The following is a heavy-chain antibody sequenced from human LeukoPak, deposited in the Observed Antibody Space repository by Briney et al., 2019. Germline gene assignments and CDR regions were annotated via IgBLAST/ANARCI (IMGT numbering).Heavy chain of an antibody. J-gene: IGHJ4*02. CDR2: IYYSGST. Sequence: SETLSLTCTVSGGSISSYYWSWIRQPPGKGLEWIGYIYYSGSTNYNPSLKSRVTISVATSKNQFSLKLSSVTAAATAVYYCARFPYSSSWYYFDDWSQGTLVTVSS. V-gene: IGHV4-59*08. CDR1: GGSISSYY. D-gene: IGHD6-13*01. CDR3: ARFPYSSSWYYFDD.